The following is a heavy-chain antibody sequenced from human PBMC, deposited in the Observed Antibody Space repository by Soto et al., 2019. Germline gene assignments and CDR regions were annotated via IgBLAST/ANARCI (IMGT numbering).Heavy chain of an antibody. J-gene: IGHJ4*02. D-gene: IGHD3-22*01. CDR1: GYTFTGYY. Sequence: ASVKVSCKASGYTFTGYYMHWVRQAPGQGLEWMGWINPNSGGTNYAQKFQGWVTMTRDTSISTAYMELSRLRSDDTAVYYCARGPYYYDSSGSWQGVLDYWGQGTLVTVSS. CDR3: ARGPYYYDSSGSWQGVLDY. CDR2: INPNSGGT. V-gene: IGHV1-2*04.